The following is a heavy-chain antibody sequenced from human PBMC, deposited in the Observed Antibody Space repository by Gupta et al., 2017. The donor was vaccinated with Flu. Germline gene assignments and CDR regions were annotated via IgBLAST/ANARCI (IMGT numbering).Heavy chain of an antibody. J-gene: IGHJ4*02. Sequence: QVQLQQWGAGLLKPSETLSLTCAVYGGSFSGYYWSWIRQPPGKGLEWIGEINHSGSTNYNPSLKSRVTISVDTSKNQFSLKLSSVTAADTAVYYCARGVHIAAAGTPFDYWGQGTLVTVSS. CDR3: ARGVHIAAAGTPFDY. V-gene: IGHV4-34*01. CDR2: INHSGST. CDR1: GGSFSGYY. D-gene: IGHD6-13*01.